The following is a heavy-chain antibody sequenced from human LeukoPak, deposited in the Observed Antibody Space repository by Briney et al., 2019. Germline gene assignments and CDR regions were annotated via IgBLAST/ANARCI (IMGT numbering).Heavy chain of an antibody. V-gene: IGHV4-31*02. D-gene: IGHD3-22*01. CDR3: ARDLLYYDTSAYYPPGAFDI. Sequence: SETLSLTCTVSGASISSGGYYWDWIRQHPWKGLEWIGYIYYSESTYYNPSLKSRVNISVDTSKNQFSLKLSSVTAADTAVYYCARDLLYYDTSAYYPPGAFDIWGQGTMVTVSS. J-gene: IGHJ3*02. CDR2: IYYSEST. CDR1: GASISSGGYY.